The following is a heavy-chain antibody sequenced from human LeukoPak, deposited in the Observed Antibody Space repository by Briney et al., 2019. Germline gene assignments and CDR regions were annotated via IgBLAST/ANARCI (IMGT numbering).Heavy chain of an antibody. CDR3: ARDFAGDRDY. J-gene: IGHJ4*02. Sequence: GGSLRLSCAASGFPFSSYAMSWVRQAPGKGLEWVSAISGSGGSTYYTDSVKGRFTISRDNSKNTLSLQMNSLSAEDTAVYYCARDFAGDRDYWGQGTLVTVSS. V-gene: IGHV3-23*01. CDR2: ISGSGGST. CDR1: GFPFSSYA. D-gene: IGHD4-17*01.